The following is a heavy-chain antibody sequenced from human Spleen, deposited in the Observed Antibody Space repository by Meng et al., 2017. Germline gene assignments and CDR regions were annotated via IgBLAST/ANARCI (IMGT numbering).Heavy chain of an antibody. V-gene: IGHV3-23*01. D-gene: IGHD5-12*01. CDR2: ISDSGDST. CDR3: ASLAYSGYDTAFDI. J-gene: IGHJ3*02. Sequence: GESLKISCTASGFTFSTYAMSWVRQPPGKGPDWVSAISDSGDSTYYVDSVKGRFTLSRDNSKNTLYLQMNSLRAEDTAVYYCASLAYSGYDTAFDIWGQGTVVTVSS. CDR1: GFTFSTYA.